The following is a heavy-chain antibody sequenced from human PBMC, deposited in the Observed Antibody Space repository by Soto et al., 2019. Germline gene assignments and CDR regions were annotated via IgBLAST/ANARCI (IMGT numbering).Heavy chain of an antibody. Sequence: GGSLRLCCAASGFTVSSNYMSWVRQAPGKGLEWVSVIYSGGSTYYADSVKGRFTISRDNSKNTLYLQMNSLRAEDTAVYYCARDRGLHYYYGMDVWGQGTTVTVSS. CDR2: IYSGGST. J-gene: IGHJ6*02. CDR1: GFTVSSNY. V-gene: IGHV3-53*01. D-gene: IGHD2-21*02. CDR3: ARDRGLHYYYGMDV.